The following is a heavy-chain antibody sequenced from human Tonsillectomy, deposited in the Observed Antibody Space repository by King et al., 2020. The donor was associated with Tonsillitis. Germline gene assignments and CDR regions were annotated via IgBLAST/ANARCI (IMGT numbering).Heavy chain of an antibody. D-gene: IGHD3-22*01. J-gene: IGHJ4*02. CDR1: GFTFSYYS. V-gene: IGHV3-21*01. CDR2: ISSSSTDI. CDR3: ARGDYYDTSGFADY. Sequence: DVQLVESGGGLVKPGGSLRLSCAASGFTFSYYSMNWVRQAPGKGLEGVSSISSSSTDIYYADSVKGRFTISRDNAKNSLYLQMNSLRAEDTSVYYCARGDYYDTSGFADYWGQGTLVTVSS.